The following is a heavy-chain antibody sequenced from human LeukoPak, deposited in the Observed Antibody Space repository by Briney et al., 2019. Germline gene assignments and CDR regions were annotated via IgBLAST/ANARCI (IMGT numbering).Heavy chain of an antibody. D-gene: IGHD1-1*01. J-gene: IGHJ4*02. Sequence: GASVKVSCKASGYTFTIYGISWVRQAPGQGLEWMGWISAYNGNTNYEQNLQGRVNMTTDTYTSTAYMELRSLRYGETAGYDCARSWNDIEDYWGQGTLVTVSS. V-gene: IGHV1-18*01. CDR3: ARSWNDIEDY. CDR2: ISAYNGNT. CDR1: GYTFTIYG.